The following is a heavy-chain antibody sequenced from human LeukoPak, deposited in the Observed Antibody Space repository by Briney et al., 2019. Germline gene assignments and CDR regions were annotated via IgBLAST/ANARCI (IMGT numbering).Heavy chain of an antibody. CDR3: TQGSGQYYDY. J-gene: IGHJ4*02. V-gene: IGHV3-15*07. CDR1: GFTFSAFW. CDR2: IKSKTAGGTT. D-gene: IGHD3-22*01. Sequence: GGSLRLSCAASGFTFSAFWMHWVRQAPGKGLEWVGRIKSKTAGGTTDFAAPVKGRFTISRDDSKNTLYLQMNSLTSEDTAVYYCTQGSGQYYDYWGQGTLVTVSS.